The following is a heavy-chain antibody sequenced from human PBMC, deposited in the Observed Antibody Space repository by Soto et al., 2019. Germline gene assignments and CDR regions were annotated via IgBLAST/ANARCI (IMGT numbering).Heavy chain of an antibody. V-gene: IGHV3-66*01. D-gene: IGHD3-22*01. Sequence: GGSLRLSCAASGFTVSSNYMSWVRQAPGKGLEWVSVIYSGGSTYYADSVKGRFTISRDNSKNTLYLQMNSLRAEDTAVYYCAREPQGGYYDSSGYYGYYWGQGTLVTVSS. CDR1: GFTVSSNY. CDR3: AREPQGGYYDSSGYYGYY. CDR2: IYSGGST. J-gene: IGHJ4*02.